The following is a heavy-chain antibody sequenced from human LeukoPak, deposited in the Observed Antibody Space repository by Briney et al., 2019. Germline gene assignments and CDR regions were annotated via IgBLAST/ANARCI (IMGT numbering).Heavy chain of an antibody. V-gene: IGHV1-46*01. CDR3: ARAGVRFGELIVH. Sequence: EASVKVSCKSSGYTFTSYYMHWVRQAPGQGLEWMGIINPSGGSTSYAQKFQGRVTMTRDTSTSTVYMELSSLRSEDTAVYYCARAGVRFGELIVHWGQGTLVTVSS. CDR2: INPSGGST. CDR1: GYTFTSYY. D-gene: IGHD3-10*01. J-gene: IGHJ4*02.